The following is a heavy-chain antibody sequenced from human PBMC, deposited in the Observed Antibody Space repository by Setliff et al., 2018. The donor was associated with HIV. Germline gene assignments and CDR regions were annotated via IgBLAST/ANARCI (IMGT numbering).Heavy chain of an antibody. J-gene: IGHJ4*02. CDR3: LQRGDDF. V-gene: IGHV3-20*04. CDR2: ISWNSGSI. Sequence: GGSLRLSCVGSGFTFSDYSPNWVRQAPGKGLEWVSGISWNSGSIGYADSVKGRFTISRDNTKNLLYLQMNKLSDEDTAMYYCLQRGDDFWGQGTPVTVSS. CDR1: GFTFSDYS. D-gene: IGHD3-10*01.